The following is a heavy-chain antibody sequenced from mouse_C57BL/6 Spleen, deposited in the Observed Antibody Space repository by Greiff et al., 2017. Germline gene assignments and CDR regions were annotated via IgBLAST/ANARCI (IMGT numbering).Heavy chain of an antibody. Sequence: EVMLVESGGGLVQPGGSMKLSCVASGFTFSNYWMNWVRQSPEKGLEWVAQIRLKSDNYATHYAESVKGRFTISRDDSKSSVYLQMNNLRAEDTGIYYCTRGSSGHFAYWGQGTLVTVSA. CDR2: IRLKSDNYAT. CDR3: TRGSSGHFAY. D-gene: IGHD3-2*02. J-gene: IGHJ3*01. V-gene: IGHV6-3*01. CDR1: GFTFSNYW.